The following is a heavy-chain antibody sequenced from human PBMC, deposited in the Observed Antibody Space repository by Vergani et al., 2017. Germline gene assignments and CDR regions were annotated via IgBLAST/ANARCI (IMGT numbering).Heavy chain of an antibody. Sequence: EVRLVDSGGGLVQPGGSLRLSCAASGFSVSDNYMSWVRQAPGKGLEWVSFLYVVGTSDYADSVKGRFTVSRDISKNTLHLQLNSLRVEDTAVYFCSYGMDVWGQGTTVTVSS. J-gene: IGHJ6*02. CDR3: SYGMDV. CDR1: GFSVSDNY. CDR2: LYVVGTS. V-gene: IGHV3-66*01.